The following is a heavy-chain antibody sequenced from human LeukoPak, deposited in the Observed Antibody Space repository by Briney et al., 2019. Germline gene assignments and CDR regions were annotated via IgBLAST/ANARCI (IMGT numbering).Heavy chain of an antibody. CDR3: AKDPDYDILTGYSVYDY. V-gene: IGHV3-23*01. D-gene: IGHD3-9*01. Sequence: PGGSLRLSCAASGFTFTGYPLSWVRQAPGKGLEWVSAIRGSGGSTYYADSVKGRFTISRDNSKNTLYLQMNSLRAEDTAVYYCAKDPDYDILTGYSVYDYWGQGTLVTVSS. J-gene: IGHJ4*02. CDR2: IRGSGGST. CDR1: GFTFTGYP.